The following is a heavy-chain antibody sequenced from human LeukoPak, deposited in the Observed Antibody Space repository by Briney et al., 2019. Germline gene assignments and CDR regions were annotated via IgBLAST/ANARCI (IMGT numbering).Heavy chain of an antibody. CDR2: ISSSSRSI. D-gene: IGHD2-21*01. V-gene: IGHV3-48*04. CDR3: ARFVAD. J-gene: IGHJ4*02. CDR1: GFTFSSYS. Sequence: GGSLRLSCAASGFTFSSYSMNWVRQAPGKGLEWVSYISSSSRSIYYADSLKGRFTISRDNAKNSLYLQMNSLRAEDTAVYYCARFVADWGQGTLVTVSS.